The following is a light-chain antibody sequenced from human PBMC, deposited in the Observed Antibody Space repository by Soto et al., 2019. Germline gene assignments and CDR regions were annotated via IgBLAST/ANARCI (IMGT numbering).Light chain of an antibody. J-gene: IGLJ2*01. CDR3: CSYAGRNVV. Sequence: QSALTQPASVSGSPGQSITISCTRTSSDVGSYNLVSWYQQHPGKAPKLMIYEVSKRPSGVSNRFSGSKSGNTASLTISGLQAEDEADYYCCSYAGRNVVFGGGTKLTVL. CDR2: EVS. V-gene: IGLV2-23*02. CDR1: SSDVGSYNL.